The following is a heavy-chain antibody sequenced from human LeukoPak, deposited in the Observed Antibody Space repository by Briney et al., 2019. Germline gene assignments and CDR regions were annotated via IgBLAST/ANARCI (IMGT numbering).Heavy chain of an antibody. Sequence: SETLSLSCAVYGGSFSGYYWSWIRQSPGKGLEWIGEINHSGSTNYNPSLKSRVTISVDTSKNQFSLKLSSVTAADTAVYYCARGAAYCGGDCYSYWGQGTLVTVSS. CDR2: INHSGST. D-gene: IGHD2-21*02. J-gene: IGHJ4*02. CDR3: ARGAAYCGGDCYSY. V-gene: IGHV4-34*01. CDR1: GGSFSGYY.